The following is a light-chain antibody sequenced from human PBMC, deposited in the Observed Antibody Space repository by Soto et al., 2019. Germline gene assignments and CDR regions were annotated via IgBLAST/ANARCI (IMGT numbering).Light chain of an antibody. CDR3: SSYTNINTRACV. CDR2: EVT. V-gene: IGLV2-14*01. Sequence: QSALTQPASVSGSPGQSITISCPGNTGDIGSYNRVSWYQQHPGKAPKLIIYEVTERPSGVSNRCSGSKSGNTASLTISGLQAEDEAEYYCSSYTNINTRACVFGTGTKVTVL. J-gene: IGLJ1*01. CDR1: TGDIGSYNR.